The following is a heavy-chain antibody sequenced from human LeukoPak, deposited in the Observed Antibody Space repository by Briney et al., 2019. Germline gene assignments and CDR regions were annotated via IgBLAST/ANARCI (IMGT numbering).Heavy chain of an antibody. D-gene: IGHD6-19*01. CDR1: GYTFTSYG. J-gene: IGHJ4*02. CDR2: INTNTGNP. CDR3: ARDLKQWDFDY. Sequence: ASVKVSCKVSGYTFTSYGISWVRQAPGQGLEWMGWINTNTGNPTYAQGFTGRFVFSLDTSVSTAYLQISSLKAEDTAVYYCARDLKQWDFDYWGQGTLVTVSS. V-gene: IGHV7-4-1*02.